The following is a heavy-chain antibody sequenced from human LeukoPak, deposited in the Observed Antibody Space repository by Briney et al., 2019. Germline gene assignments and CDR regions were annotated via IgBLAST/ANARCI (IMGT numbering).Heavy chain of an antibody. V-gene: IGHV3-43*02. Sequence: GGSLRLSCAASGLAFDDYAMHWFRQAPGKGLEWISLISGDGYYTYYGDSVKGRFTISRDNSKNSLYLQLNSLRTEDTALYYCAKVLRYFDSSSAGYYYYGMDVWGQGTTVTVSS. J-gene: IGHJ6*02. CDR2: ISGDGYYT. D-gene: IGHD3-9*01. CDR3: AKVLRYFDSSSAGYYYYGMDV. CDR1: GLAFDDYA.